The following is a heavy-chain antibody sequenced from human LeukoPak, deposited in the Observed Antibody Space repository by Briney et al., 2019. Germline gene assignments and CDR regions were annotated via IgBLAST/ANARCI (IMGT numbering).Heavy chain of an antibody. CDR3: ARAGGTDN. V-gene: IGHV1-18*01. CDR2: ISPNNGNT. D-gene: IGHD3-16*01. Sequence: ASVKVSCKASGYTFITYGISWVRQAPGQGLEWMGWISPNNGNTNYAQKFQDRAIMTTDTSTSTAYMELRSLRLDDTAVYYCARAGGTDNWGQGALVTVSS. CDR1: GYTFITYG. J-gene: IGHJ4*02.